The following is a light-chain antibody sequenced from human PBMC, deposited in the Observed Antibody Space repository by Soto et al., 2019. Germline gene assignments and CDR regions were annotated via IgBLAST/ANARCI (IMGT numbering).Light chain of an antibody. J-gene: IGLJ3*02. CDR2: STN. CDR1: NSNIGSFA. V-gene: IGLV1-44*01. CDR3: AAWDDRLKNGV. Sequence: QSVLSQPPSASGTPGQRVTISCSGSNSNIGSFAVSWFQQLPGTAPKVLIFSTNQWPSGVPDRFSGSKSGTSASLAISGLQSEDEADYYCAAWDDRLKNGVFGGGTKVTVL.